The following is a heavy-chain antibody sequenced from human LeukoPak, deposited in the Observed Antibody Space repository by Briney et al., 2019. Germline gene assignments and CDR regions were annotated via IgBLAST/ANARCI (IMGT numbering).Heavy chain of an antibody. D-gene: IGHD7-27*01. CDR2: IRYDGNNK. CDR3: AKGSSDWGSY. Sequence: GGSLRLSCAASGFTFSNYGMHWVRQAPGKGLEWVAFIRYDGNNKYYADSVKGRFTISRDNSKNTLYLQMNSLRGEDTAVYYCAKGSSDWGSYWGQGTLVTVSS. V-gene: IGHV3-30*02. CDR1: GFTFSNYG. J-gene: IGHJ4*02.